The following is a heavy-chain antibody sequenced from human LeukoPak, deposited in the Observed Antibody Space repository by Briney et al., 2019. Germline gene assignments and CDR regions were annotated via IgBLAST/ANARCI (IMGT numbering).Heavy chain of an antibody. D-gene: IGHD3-10*01. CDR1: GGSFSGYY. CDR2: INHSGST. Sequence: SETLSLTCAVYGGSFSGYYWSWIRQPPGKGLEWTGEINHSGSTNYNPSLKSRVTISVDTSKNQFSLKLSSVTAADTAVYYCARHMWFGELLLILAFDIWGQGTMVTVSS. V-gene: IGHV4-34*01. CDR3: ARHMWFGELLLILAFDI. J-gene: IGHJ3*02.